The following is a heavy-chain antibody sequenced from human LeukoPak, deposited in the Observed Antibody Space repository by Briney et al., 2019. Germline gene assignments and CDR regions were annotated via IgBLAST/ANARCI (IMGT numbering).Heavy chain of an antibody. J-gene: IGHJ5*02. CDR1: GFTFSSYD. CDR3: ARGSSLGFDP. V-gene: IGHV3-13*05. D-gene: IGHD2-2*01. Sequence: RGSLRLSCAASGFTFSSYDMHWVRQATGKGLEWVSSITSGGAPYYAGSVKGRFTISRENVQSSLYLQMNSLRAGDTAVYYCARGSSLGFDPWGQGTLVTVSS. CDR2: ITSGGAP.